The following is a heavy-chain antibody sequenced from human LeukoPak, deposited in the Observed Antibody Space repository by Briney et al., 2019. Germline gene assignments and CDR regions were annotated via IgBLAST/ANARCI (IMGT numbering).Heavy chain of an antibody. CDR3: ARDQAVAGVYYYYNMDV. J-gene: IGHJ6*04. CDR1: GFTFSSYA. D-gene: IGHD6-19*01. V-gene: IGHV3-30*04. Sequence: GRSLRLSCAASGFTFSSYAMHWVRQAPGKGLEGVAVISYDGSNKYYADSVKGRFTISRDNSKNTLYLQMNSLRAEDTAVYYCARDQAVAGVYYYYNMDVWGKGTTVTVSS. CDR2: ISYDGSNK.